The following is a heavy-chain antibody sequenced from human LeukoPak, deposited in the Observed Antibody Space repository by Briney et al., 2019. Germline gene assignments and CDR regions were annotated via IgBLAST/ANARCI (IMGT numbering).Heavy chain of an antibody. CDR2: INPNRGDT. D-gene: IGHD2-21*02. CDR3: ARGRGGGDYDY. V-gene: IGHV1-2*02. Sequence: ASVKVSCKASGYTFSDYYLHWVRQAPGQGLEWMGWINPNRGDTNYAQKFQGRLTMTRDTSISTAYMELSRLRSDDTAVYYCARGRGGGDYDYWGQGTLVTASS. J-gene: IGHJ4*02. CDR1: GYTFSDYY.